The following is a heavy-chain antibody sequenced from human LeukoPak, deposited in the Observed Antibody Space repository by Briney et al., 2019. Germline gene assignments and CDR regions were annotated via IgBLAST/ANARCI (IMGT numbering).Heavy chain of an antibody. D-gene: IGHD3-10*01. J-gene: IGHJ5*02. CDR2: VYHSGGT. Sequence: SETLSLTCTVSGGSISGYYWTWIRQPPGKGLEWIGYVYHSGGTSYNPSLKSRVTIAVDTSKNQFSLKLISVTAADTAVYYCARDNADYASGGDWFDPWGQGTLVTVSS. CDR1: GGSISGYY. V-gene: IGHV4-59*01. CDR3: ARDNADYASGGDWFDP.